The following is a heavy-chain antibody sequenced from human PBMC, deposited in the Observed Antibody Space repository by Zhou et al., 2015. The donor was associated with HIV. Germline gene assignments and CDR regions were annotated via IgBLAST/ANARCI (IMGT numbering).Heavy chain of an antibody. J-gene: IGHJ6*03. CDR1: GYTFTTYD. CDR3: ARGHVVYSVEVVIRYYYYYYMDV. D-gene: IGHD5/OR15-5a*01. CDR2: MNPKSGNT. Sequence: QVQLVQSGAEVKKPGASVKVSCKASGYTFTTYDINWVRQATGQGLEWMGWMNPKSGNTGYAQKFQGRVTMTRNSSISTAYMELSSLRSEDTAVYYCARGHVVYSVEVVIRYYYYYYMDV. V-gene: IGHV1-8*01.